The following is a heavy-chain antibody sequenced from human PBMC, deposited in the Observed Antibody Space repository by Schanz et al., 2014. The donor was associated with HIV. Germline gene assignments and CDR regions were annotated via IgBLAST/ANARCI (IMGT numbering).Heavy chain of an antibody. CDR2: IWYDGRNK. CDR1: GFTFSTYG. D-gene: IGHD3-10*01. Sequence: QEQLVESGGGVVQPGRSLRLSCAASGFTFSTYGMHWVRQAPGKGLEWGAVIWYDGRNKYYADSVKGRFTISRDNSKNTLYLQMNSLRAEDTAVYYCARGSGPYYYYYGMDVWGQGTTVTVSS. V-gene: IGHV3-33*01. CDR3: ARGSGPYYYYYGMDV. J-gene: IGHJ6*02.